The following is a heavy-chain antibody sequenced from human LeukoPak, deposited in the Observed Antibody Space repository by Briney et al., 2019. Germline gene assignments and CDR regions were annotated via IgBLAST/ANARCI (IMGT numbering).Heavy chain of an antibody. CDR3: ARGSRVVPYYFDY. CDR2: IYYTGSA. V-gene: IGHV4-59*01. Sequence: PSETLSLTCTVSGGSISSYYWSWIRQPPGKGLEWIGYIYYTGSANYNPSLKSRVTISVDTSKNQFSLKLSSVTAADTAVFYCARGSRVVPYYFDYWGRGTLVTVSS. J-gene: IGHJ4*02. CDR1: GGSISSYY. D-gene: IGHD3-3*01.